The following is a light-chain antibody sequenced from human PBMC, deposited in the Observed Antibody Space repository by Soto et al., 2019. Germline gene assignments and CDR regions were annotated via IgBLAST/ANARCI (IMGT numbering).Light chain of an antibody. J-gene: IGLJ2*01. V-gene: IGLV2-8*01. CDR1: XXXVGGYNY. CDR2: EVT. CDR3: SSYAGTNNAL. Sequence: QSALTQPPSASGSPGQSVTISCXGIXXXVGGYNYVSWYQQYPGKAPKLMIYEVTKRPSGVPDRFSGSKSGNTASLTVSGLQAEDEADYYCSSYAGTNNALFGGGTKVTVL.